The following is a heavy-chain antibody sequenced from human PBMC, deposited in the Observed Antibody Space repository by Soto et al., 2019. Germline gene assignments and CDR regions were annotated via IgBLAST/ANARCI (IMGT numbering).Heavy chain of an antibody. J-gene: IGHJ4*02. CDR1: GFTYSSYA. V-gene: IGHV3-30-3*01. Sequence: PGGSLRLSCAASGFTYSSYAMHWVRQAPGKGLEWVAVISYDGSNKYYADSVKGRFTISRDNSKNTLYLQMNSLRAEDTAVYYCARDYYDSSGYYRGYDYWGQGTLVTVSS. CDR2: ISYDGSNK. D-gene: IGHD3-22*01. CDR3: ARDYYDSSGYYRGYDY.